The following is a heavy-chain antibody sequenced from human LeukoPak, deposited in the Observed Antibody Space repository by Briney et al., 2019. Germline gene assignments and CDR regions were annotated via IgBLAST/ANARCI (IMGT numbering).Heavy chain of an antibody. Sequence: SVKVSCKASGGTFSSYAISWVRQAPGQGLEWMGGIIPIFGTANYAQKFQGRVTITTDESTSTAYMELSSLRSEDTAVYYCAREDYYDSSGYSHFDYWGQGTLVTVSS. CDR3: AREDYYDSSGYSHFDY. CDR1: GGTFSSYA. D-gene: IGHD3-22*01. CDR2: IIPIFGTA. J-gene: IGHJ4*02. V-gene: IGHV1-69*05.